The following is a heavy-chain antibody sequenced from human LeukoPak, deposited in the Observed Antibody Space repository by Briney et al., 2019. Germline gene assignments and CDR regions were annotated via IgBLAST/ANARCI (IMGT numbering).Heavy chain of an antibody. CDR2: IRSKANSYAT. CDR1: GFTFSGSA. V-gene: IGHV3-73*01. Sequence: PGGSLRPSCAASGFTFSGSAMHWVRQASGKGLEWVGRIRSKANSYATAYAASVKGRFTISRDDSKNTAYLQMNSLKTEDTAVYYCTRHGDYDFWSGYRIGDFDYWGQGTLVTVSS. CDR3: TRHGDYDFWSGYRIGDFDY. J-gene: IGHJ4*02. D-gene: IGHD3-3*01.